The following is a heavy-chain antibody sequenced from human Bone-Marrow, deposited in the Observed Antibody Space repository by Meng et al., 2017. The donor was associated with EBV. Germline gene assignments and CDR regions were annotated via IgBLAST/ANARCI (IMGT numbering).Heavy chain of an antibody. V-gene: IGHV4-34*01. J-gene: IGHJ1*01. Sequence: VLRQIWGARLLTPSETLPLPCAVYVESFSAYYRSWARQSPGKGLEWIGEISHAGSTNYNPSLSSRVTISIDTSKNQFSLRLNSVTAADRGVYYCARYSSGWQKYFQYWDQGTLVTVSS. CDR3: ARYSSGWQKYFQY. CDR1: VESFSAYY. D-gene: IGHD6-19*01. CDR2: ISHAGST.